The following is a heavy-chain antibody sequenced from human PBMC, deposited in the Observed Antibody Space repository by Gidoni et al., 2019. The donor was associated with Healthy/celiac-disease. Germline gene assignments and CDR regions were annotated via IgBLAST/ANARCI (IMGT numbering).Heavy chain of an antibody. CDR1: GGSISSSSYY. CDR2: IYYSGST. J-gene: IGHJ5*02. CDR3: ARLSGGGMWGMTTVTTYWFDP. V-gene: IGHV4-39*01. Sequence: QLQLQESGPGLVKPSETLSLTCTVSGGSISSSSYYWGWIRQPPGKGLEWIGSIYYSGSTYYNPSLKSRVTISVDTSKNQFSLKLSSVTAADTAVDYWARLSGGGMWGMTTVTTYWFDPWGQGTLVTVSS. D-gene: IGHD4-17*01.